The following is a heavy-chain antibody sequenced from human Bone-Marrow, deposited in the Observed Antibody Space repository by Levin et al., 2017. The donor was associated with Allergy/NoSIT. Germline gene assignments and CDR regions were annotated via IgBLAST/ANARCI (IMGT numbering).Heavy chain of an antibody. J-gene: IGHJ6*02. Sequence: GESLKISCATSGFTFTTYAIHWVRQAPGKGLEWVAVIWYDGSNEYYADSVRGRFTISRDNSKNTLYLQMTSLRAEDTAVYYCARDSVQVVEPAPDDNNQPSLLMDVWGQGTTVIVSS. CDR1: GFTFTTYA. V-gene: IGHV3-33*01. CDR2: IWYDGSNE. CDR3: ARDSVQVVEPAPDDNNQPSLLMDV. D-gene: IGHD3-22*01.